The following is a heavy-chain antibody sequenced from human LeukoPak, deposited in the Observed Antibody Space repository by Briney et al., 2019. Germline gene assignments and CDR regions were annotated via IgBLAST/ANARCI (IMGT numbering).Heavy chain of an antibody. CDR1: GGSISSYY. Sequence: SETLSLTCTVSGGSISSYYWSWIRQPPGKGLEWIGYIYYSGSTNYNPSLKSRVTISVDTSKNQFSLKLSSVTAADTAVYYCARGPNTATLPDYWGQGTLVTVPS. CDR3: ARGPNTATLPDY. J-gene: IGHJ4*02. D-gene: IGHD5-18*01. V-gene: IGHV4-59*01. CDR2: IYYSGST.